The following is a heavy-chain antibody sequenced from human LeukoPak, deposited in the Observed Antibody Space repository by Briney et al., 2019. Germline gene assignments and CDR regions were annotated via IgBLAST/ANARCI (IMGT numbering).Heavy chain of an antibody. J-gene: IGHJ4*02. CDR2: IKQDGSNK. V-gene: IGHV3-7*05. Sequence: GGSLRLSCAASGFTFSNYWMSLVRQAPGKGLEWVANIKQDGSNKYYVDSVKGRFTISRDNAKNSLYLQMNSLRAEDTAIYFCARDVWTYYDSWSGYSDFWGQGTLVTVSS. CDR1: GFTFSNYW. D-gene: IGHD3-3*01. CDR3: ARDVWTYYDSWSGYSDF.